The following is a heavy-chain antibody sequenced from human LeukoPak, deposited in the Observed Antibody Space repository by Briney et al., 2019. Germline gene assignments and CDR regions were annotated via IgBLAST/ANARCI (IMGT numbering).Heavy chain of an antibody. CDR3: ARRRLGGSSRLQSTFDY. CDR2: INHSGST. Sequence: SETLSLTCAVYGGSFSGYYWSWIRQPPGKGLEWIGEINHSGSTNYNPSLKSRVTISVDTSKNQFSLKLSSVTAADTAVYYCARRRLGGSSRLQSTFDYWGQGTLVTVSS. CDR1: GGSFSGYY. J-gene: IGHJ4*02. D-gene: IGHD6-6*01. V-gene: IGHV4-34*01.